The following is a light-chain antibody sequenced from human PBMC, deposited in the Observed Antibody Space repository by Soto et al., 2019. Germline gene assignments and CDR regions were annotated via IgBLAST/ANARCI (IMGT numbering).Light chain of an antibody. CDR2: GAS. J-gene: IGKJ3*01. Sequence: EIVMTQSPATLSVSPGERATLSCRASQSVSSNLAWYQQKPGQAPRLLIYGASTTATGIPARFSGSGSGTEFPLTISSLHSEDFAVYYCKQYNNRPPFTFGPGTKVDIK. V-gene: IGKV3-15*01. CDR3: KQYNNRPPFT. CDR1: QSVSSN.